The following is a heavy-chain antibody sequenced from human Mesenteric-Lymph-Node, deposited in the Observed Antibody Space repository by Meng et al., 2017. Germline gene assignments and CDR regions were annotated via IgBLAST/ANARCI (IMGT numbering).Heavy chain of an antibody. Sequence: QVQMGRSGAEVKKPGASVKVSCKASGYTFTGYYMHWVRQAPGQGLEWMGWINPNSGGTNYAQKFQGRVTMTRDTSISTAYMELSRLRSDDTAVYYCARDDGERYCSSTSCTNWFDPWGQGTLVTASS. CDR1: GYTFTGYY. CDR2: INPNSGGT. V-gene: IGHV1-2*02. D-gene: IGHD2-2*01. CDR3: ARDDGERYCSSTSCTNWFDP. J-gene: IGHJ5*02.